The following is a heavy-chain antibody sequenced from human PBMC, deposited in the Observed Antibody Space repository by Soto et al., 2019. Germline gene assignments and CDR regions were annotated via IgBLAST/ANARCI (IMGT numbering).Heavy chain of an antibody. V-gene: IGHV1-3*01. CDR1: GYTFSSYA. Sequence: ASVKVSCKASGYTFSSYAIHWVRQAPGQGLEWMGWINAGNGNTKYSQKFQGRVTITRDTSASTAYMELNSLRSEDTAVYYCARERQSTNDYWGQGTLVTVSS. CDR3: ARERQSTNDY. CDR2: INAGNGNT. J-gene: IGHJ4*02.